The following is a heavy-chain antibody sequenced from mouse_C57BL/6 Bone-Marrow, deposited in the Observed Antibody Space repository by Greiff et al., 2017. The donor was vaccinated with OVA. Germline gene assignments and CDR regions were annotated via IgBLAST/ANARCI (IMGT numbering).Heavy chain of an antibody. CDR3: ANYYGSPYYFDY. V-gene: IGHV1-82*01. CDR2: IYPGDGDT. Sequence: VQLQQSGPELVKPGASVKISCKASGYAFSSSWMNWVKQRPGKGLEWIGRIYPGDGDTNYNGKFKGKATLTADKSSSTAYMQLSSLTSEDSAVYFCANYYGSPYYFDYWGQGTTLTVSS. CDR1: GYAFSSSW. J-gene: IGHJ2*01. D-gene: IGHD1-1*01.